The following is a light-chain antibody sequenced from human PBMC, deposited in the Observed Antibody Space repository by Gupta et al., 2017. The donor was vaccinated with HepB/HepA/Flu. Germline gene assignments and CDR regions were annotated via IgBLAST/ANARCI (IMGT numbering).Light chain of an antibody. CDR1: QGISSY. J-gene: IGKJ3*01. Sequence: TQSPSFLSASVGDRVTITCRASQGISSYLAWYQQKPGKAPKLLIYAASTLQSGVPSRFSGSGSGTEFTLTISSLQPEDFATYYGQQLNSYPRVTFGPGTKVDIK. CDR2: AAS. V-gene: IGKV1-9*01. CDR3: QQLNSYPRVT.